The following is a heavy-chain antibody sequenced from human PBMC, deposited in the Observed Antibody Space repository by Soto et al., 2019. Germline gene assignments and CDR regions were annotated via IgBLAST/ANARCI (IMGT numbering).Heavy chain of an antibody. V-gene: IGHV1-69*04. CDR1: GVTFSTYT. Sequence: SVKVSCKASGVTFSTYTITWVRQAPGQRLEWMGKIIPIIGIINYAQKFQGRVTITADKFTGTAYMELTRLRSDDTAVYYCAGDPDSHYNDSHAYSYPWGQGTLVTVSS. CDR2: IIPIIGII. CDR3: AGDPDSHYNDSHAYSYP. J-gene: IGHJ5*02. D-gene: IGHD3-22*01.